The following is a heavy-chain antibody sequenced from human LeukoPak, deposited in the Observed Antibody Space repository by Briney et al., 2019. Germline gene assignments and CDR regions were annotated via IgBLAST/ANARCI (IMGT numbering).Heavy chain of an antibody. V-gene: IGHV3-30-3*01. Sequence: GGSLRLSCAASGFTFSSYAMHWVRQAPGKGLEWVAVISYDGSNKYYADSVKGRFTISRDNSKNTLYLQMNSLRAEDTAVCYCARDRTVTTTYYYYGMDVWGQGTTVTVSS. CDR2: ISYDGSNK. CDR3: ARDRTVTTTYYYYGMDV. CDR1: GFTFSSYA. J-gene: IGHJ6*02. D-gene: IGHD4-17*01.